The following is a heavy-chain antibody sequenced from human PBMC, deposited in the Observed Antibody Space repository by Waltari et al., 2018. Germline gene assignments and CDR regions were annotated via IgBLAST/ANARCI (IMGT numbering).Heavy chain of an antibody. CDR3: ARDTVTTYRFYY. V-gene: IGHV4-38-2*02. D-gene: IGHD4-17*01. Sequence: QVQLQESGPGLVKPSETLSLTCAVSGYSISSGYYWGWIRQPPGKGLEWIGSIYHSGSTYYNPSLKSRVTISVDTSKNQFSLKLSSVTAADTAVYYCARDTVTTYRFYYWGQGTLVTVSS. CDR1: GYSISSGYY. J-gene: IGHJ4*02. CDR2: IYHSGST.